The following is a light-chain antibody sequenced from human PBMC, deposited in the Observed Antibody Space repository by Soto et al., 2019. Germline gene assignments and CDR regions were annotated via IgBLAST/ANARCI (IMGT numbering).Light chain of an antibody. V-gene: IGLV2-11*01. J-gene: IGLJ1*01. CDR1: SSDVGGYNY. CDR2: DVS. Sequence: QSALTQPRSVSGSPGQSVTISCTGTSSDVGGYNYVSWYQQYPGKAPKLMIYDVSKRPSGVPDRFSGSKSSNTASLTISGLQAEDEADYYCCSYAGSYTYVFGTGTELTVL. CDR3: CSYAGSYTYV.